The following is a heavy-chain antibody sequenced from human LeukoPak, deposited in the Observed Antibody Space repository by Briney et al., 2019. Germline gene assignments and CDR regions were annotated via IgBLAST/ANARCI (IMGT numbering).Heavy chain of an antibody. J-gene: IGHJ4*02. V-gene: IGHV3-64*04. CDR1: GFPFSSYA. CDR3: AKDRYYYDSSGSIYFDY. Sequence: PGGSLRLSCSASGFPFSSYAMHWVRQAPGKGLEYVSAISDSGGSTYYADSVKGRFTISRDNSKNTLYLQMNSLRAEDTAVYYCAKDRYYYDSSGSIYFDYWGQGTLVTVSS. CDR2: ISDSGGST. D-gene: IGHD3-22*01.